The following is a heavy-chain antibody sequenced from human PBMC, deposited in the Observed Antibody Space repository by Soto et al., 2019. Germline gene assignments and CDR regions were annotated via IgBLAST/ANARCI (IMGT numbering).Heavy chain of an antibody. CDR2: INPNSGDT. V-gene: IGHV1-2*04. CDR3: ARDAYGDYGQNFDY. CDR1: GYTFTGYY. D-gene: IGHD4-17*01. Sequence: GASVKVSCKASGYTFTGYYMHWVRQAPGQGLEWMGWINPNSGDTNYAQKFQGWVTMTRDTSISTAYMELSRLRSDDTAVYYCARDAYGDYGQNFDYWGQGTLVTVSS. J-gene: IGHJ4*02.